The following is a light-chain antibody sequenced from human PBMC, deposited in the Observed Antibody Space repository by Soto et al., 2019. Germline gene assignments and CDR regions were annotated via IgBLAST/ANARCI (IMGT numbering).Light chain of an antibody. CDR2: GAA. Sequence: IVMTPSPTIGSLGAGARAXWCSRRSQSVNSNLAWYQQQPGQAPRLLISGAASRAPGIAAGFSGSGSGTNFTLSISGLQAADFAVYYCQQYNGVPLYTFGQGTRLEIK. CDR3: QQYNGVPLYT. CDR1: QSVNSN. J-gene: IGKJ5*01. V-gene: IGKV3-15*01.